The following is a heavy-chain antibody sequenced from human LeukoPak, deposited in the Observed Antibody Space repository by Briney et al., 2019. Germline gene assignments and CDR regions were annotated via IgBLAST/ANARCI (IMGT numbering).Heavy chain of an antibody. D-gene: IGHD3-16*01. Sequence: ASVKVSFKASGYTFTVYYMHWVRQAPGQGLEWMGWINPNSGGTNYAQKFQGRVTMTRDTSVSTAYMELNRLRSDDTGVYYCARDTTMITYWFDPWGQETLVTVSS. CDR1: GYTFTVYY. V-gene: IGHV1-2*02. J-gene: IGHJ5*02. CDR2: INPNSGGT. CDR3: ARDTTMITYWFDP.